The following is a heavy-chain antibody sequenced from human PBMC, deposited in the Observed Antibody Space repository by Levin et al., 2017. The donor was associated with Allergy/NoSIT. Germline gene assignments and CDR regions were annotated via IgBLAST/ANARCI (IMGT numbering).Heavy chain of an antibody. V-gene: IGHV1-18*01. CDR1: GYNFMKYG. D-gene: IGHD6-6*01. Sequence: ASVKVSCQTSGYNFMKYGISWVRQAPGEGLEWMGWISPKNGNTNYAQKFWGRVTLTIDTSTRAAYMEVRGLRSDDTAVYYCAKDQGIAARRFDYWGQGTLVTVSS. J-gene: IGHJ4*02. CDR3: AKDQGIAARRFDY. CDR2: ISPKNGNT.